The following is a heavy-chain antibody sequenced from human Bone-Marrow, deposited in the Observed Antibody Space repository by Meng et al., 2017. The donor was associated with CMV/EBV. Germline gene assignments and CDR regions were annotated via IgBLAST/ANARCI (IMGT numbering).Heavy chain of an antibody. CDR1: GDSVSSNSAA. V-gene: IGHV6-1*01. J-gene: IGHJ6*02. CDR2: TYYRSKWYN. Sequence: SCAISGDSVSSNSAAWNWIRQSPSRGLEWLGRTYYRSKWYNDYAISVKSRITINPDTSKNQFSLQLNSVTPEDTAVYYCARDYYDSGGYYYTEGYYHGLDVWGQGPTVTVSS. D-gene: IGHD3-22*01. CDR3: ARDYYDSGGYYYTEGYYHGLDV.